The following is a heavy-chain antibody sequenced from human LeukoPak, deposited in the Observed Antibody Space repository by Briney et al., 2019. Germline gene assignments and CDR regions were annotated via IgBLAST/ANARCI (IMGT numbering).Heavy chain of an antibody. D-gene: IGHD3-16*01. Sequence: SETLSLTCTVSGGSISSYYWSWIRQPPGKGLEWIGYIYYSGRTNYNPSLKSRVTISVDTSRNQFSLKLSSVTAADTAVYYCARARGGPQAYYYYGMDVWGQGTTVTVSS. CDR2: IYYSGRT. CDR3: ARARGGPQAYYYYGMDV. CDR1: GGSISSYY. V-gene: IGHV4-59*01. J-gene: IGHJ6*02.